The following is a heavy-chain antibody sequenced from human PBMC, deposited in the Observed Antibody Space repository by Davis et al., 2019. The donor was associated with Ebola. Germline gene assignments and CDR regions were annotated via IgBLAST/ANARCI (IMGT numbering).Heavy chain of an antibody. V-gene: IGHV1-2*06. CDR3: SRDLWELLRASNLPFDY. J-gene: IGHJ4*02. D-gene: IGHD1-26*01. Sequence: ASVKVSCKASGYTFTGYYMHWVRQAPGQGLEWMGRINPNSGGTNYAQKFQGRVTMTRDTSISTAYMELSRLRSDDTAVYYRSRDLWELLRASNLPFDYWGQGTLVTVSS. CDR2: INPNSGGT. CDR1: GYTFTGYY.